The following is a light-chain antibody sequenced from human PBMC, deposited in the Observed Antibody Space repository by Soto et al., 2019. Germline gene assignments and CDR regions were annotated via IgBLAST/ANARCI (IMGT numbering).Light chain of an antibody. J-gene: IGKJ1*01. CDR2: PAS. CDR1: QPISSW. Sequence: DIQMSQSPSSISASVGDRVTITCRATQPISSWLAWYQQVPGQAPYLLIYPASTLPSGVPSRFSGSGSGTAFTLTINSLRPEDFATYYCQQGYNFPRAFGQGTRVEI. CDR3: QQGYNFPRA. V-gene: IGKV1-12*01.